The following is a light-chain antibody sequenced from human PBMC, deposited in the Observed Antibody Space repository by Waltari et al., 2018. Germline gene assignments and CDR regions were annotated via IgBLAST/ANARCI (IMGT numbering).Light chain of an antibody. J-gene: IGKJ1*01. V-gene: IGKV3-15*01. CDR3: QQYNNWPGT. Sequence: EIVLTQSPATLSVSPGESATLSCRASQSVSSNLAWYQQKPGQAPRLLIYGASTRATGIPARFSGSGSGTEFTLTNSSLQSEDFAVYYCQQYNNWPGTLGQGTKVEIK. CDR1: QSVSSN. CDR2: GAS.